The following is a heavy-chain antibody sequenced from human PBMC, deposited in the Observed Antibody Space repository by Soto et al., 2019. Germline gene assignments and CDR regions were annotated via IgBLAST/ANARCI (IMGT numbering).Heavy chain of an antibody. J-gene: IGHJ4*02. D-gene: IGHD5-12*01. Sequence: QITLKESGPTLVKPTQTLTLTCTFSGFSLSTSGVGVGWIRQPPGKALEWLALIYWDDDKRYSPSLKSRLTITKDTSKNQVVLTITNIDPMDTATYYCAHRRRAAGGYFFDYWGQGTLVTVSS. V-gene: IGHV2-5*02. CDR2: IYWDDDK. CDR1: GFSLSTSGVG. CDR3: AHRRRAAGGYFFDY.